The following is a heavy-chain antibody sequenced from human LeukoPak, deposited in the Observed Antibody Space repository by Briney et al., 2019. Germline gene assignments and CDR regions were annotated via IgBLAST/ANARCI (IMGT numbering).Heavy chain of an antibody. V-gene: IGHV2-70*04. CDR3: ARIASGTNFDY. Sequence: SGPTLVKPTQTLTLTCTFSGFALSTRGMRVGWIRQPPGKALEWLARIDWDDDKFYSTSLKTRLTISKDTSKNQVVLTLTNVDPVDTATYFCARIASGTNFDYWGQGTLVTVSS. CDR2: IDWDDDK. J-gene: IGHJ4*02. CDR1: GFALSTRGMR. D-gene: IGHD1-1*01.